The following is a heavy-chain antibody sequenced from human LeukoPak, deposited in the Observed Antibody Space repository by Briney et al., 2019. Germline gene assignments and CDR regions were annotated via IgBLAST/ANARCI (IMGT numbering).Heavy chain of an antibody. CDR1: GFTFSSYS. CDR2: ISSSSSYI. V-gene: IGHV3-21*01. D-gene: IGHD1-26*01. CDR3: ARAYSGTYGLGYYYMDV. J-gene: IGHJ6*03. Sequence: GSLRLSCAASGFTFSSYSMNWVRQAPGKGLEWVSSISSSSSYIYYADSVKGRFTISRDNAKNSLYLQMNSLRAEDTAVYFCARAYSGTYGLGYYYMDVWGKGTTVTVSS.